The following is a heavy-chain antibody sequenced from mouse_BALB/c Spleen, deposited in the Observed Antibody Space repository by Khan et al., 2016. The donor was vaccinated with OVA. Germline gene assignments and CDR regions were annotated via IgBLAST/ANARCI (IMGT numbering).Heavy chain of an antibody. CDR1: GYIFIDYV. J-gene: IGHJ3*01. V-gene: IGHV1-77*01. CDR2: IYPGSGRT. CDR3: ARSYDGAWFAY. Sequence: VQLQESGPELMKPGASVKMSCKASGYIFIDYVISWVKQRTGQGLEWIGEIYPGSGRTYYNERFKGKATLTADKSSNTAYMQLSSLTSEDSAVSFCARSYDGAWFAYWGQGTPVTVSA. D-gene: IGHD1-1*01.